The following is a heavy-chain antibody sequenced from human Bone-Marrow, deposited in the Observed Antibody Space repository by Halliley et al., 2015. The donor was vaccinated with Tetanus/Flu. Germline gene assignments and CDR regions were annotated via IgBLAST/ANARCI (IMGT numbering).Heavy chain of an antibody. Sequence: EWIGYVYFRGNTNYNPSLKSRLTISVDTSKNQFSLELRSVTAADTAVYYCARGSGYSSYMMDVWGQGTTVTVSS. D-gene: IGHD6-19*01. CDR3: ARGSGYSSYMMDV. J-gene: IGHJ6*02. CDR2: VYFRGNT. V-gene: IGHV4-59*09.